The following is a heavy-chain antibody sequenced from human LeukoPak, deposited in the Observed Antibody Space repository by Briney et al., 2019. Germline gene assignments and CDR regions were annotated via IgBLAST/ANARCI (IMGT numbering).Heavy chain of an antibody. J-gene: IGHJ5*02. V-gene: IGHV4-38-2*02. CDR3: VRDGGFYYTASPNSWFDP. D-gene: IGHD2-15*01. CDR2: ISNRGSP. CDR1: GFSISSDDC. Sequence: SETLSLTCLVSGFSISSDDCWGWIRQPPGKGLEWIGSISNRGSPYYNPSLKSRVTMSVDTPNNHFSLRLSSVTAADTAVYNCVRDGGFYYTASPNSWFDPWGQGTLVTVSS.